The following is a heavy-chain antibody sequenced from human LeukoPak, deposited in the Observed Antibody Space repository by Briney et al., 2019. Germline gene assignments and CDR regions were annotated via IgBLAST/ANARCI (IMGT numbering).Heavy chain of an antibody. CDR2: ISSSGTT. J-gene: IGHJ5*02. CDR3: AKGGAAHNWFDP. D-gene: IGHD6-6*01. CDR1: GGSISTFH. Sequence: PSETLSLTCTVSGGSISTFHWSWIRQPPGMGLECIGYISSSGTTNYNPSLKSRVTISVDTSKNQFSLNLSSVTAADTAVYYCAKGGAAHNWFDPWGQGTLVTVSS. V-gene: IGHV4-59*12.